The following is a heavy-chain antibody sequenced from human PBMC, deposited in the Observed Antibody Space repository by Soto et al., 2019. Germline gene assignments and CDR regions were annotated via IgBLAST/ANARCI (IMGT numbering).Heavy chain of an antibody. CDR1: GFSLSTVGLC. D-gene: IGHD3-22*01. V-gene: IGHV2-70*01. CDR3: GRMRADGIYYYLPFDV. Sequence: SGPTLVNPTQTLTLTCSFSGFSLSTVGLCVGWIRQSPGKALEWLALIDWDDDKYYNTSLKTRLTISRDTSRDQVVLTMTNMDPVDTGTYYCGRMRADGIYYYLPFDVWGPGTTVTVSS. J-gene: IGHJ6*02. CDR2: IDWDDDK.